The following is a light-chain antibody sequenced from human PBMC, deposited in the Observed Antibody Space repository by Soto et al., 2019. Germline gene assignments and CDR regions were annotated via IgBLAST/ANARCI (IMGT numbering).Light chain of an antibody. CDR1: QSVSNNY. Sequence: EIVLTQSPGTLSLSPGERATLSCRASQSVSNNYLAWYQQKPGQAPRLLIYGASNRATGIPDRFSGSGSGTDFTLTISRLEPEDFAVYYCQQYVTSPWAFGQGTKGDNK. J-gene: IGKJ1*01. CDR2: GAS. CDR3: QQYVTSPWA. V-gene: IGKV3-20*01.